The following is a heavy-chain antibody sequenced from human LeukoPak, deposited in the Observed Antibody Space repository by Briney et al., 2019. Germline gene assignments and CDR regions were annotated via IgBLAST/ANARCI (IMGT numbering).Heavy chain of an antibody. J-gene: IGHJ4*02. V-gene: IGHV3-66*02. CDR3: ARDLSRWNYGN. D-gene: IGHD1-7*01. Sequence: GGSLRLSCAASGFTVSSNYMSWVRQAPGKGLDWVSVIYSGGSTYYADSVKGRFTISRDNSKNTLYLQMNSLRAEDTAVYYCARDLSRWNYGNWGQGTLVTVSS. CDR2: IYSGGST. CDR1: GFTVSSNY.